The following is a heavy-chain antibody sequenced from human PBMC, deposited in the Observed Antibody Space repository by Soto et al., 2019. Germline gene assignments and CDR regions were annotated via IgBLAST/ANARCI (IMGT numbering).Heavy chain of an antibody. CDR1: GDSFGDFG. V-gene: IGHV1-18*04. CDR3: ARSDSYDDTGTFEN. D-gene: IGHD1-1*01. Sequence: QVHLVQSGGELNKPGASVKVSCKASGDSFGDFGRTWVRQAPGQGLEWMGWISGKNVNTNYAQKVQGRVTLTADTSTSTAYMEMRALTSDDTGIYYCARSDSYDDTGTFENWGQGTPVTVSS. J-gene: IGHJ4*02. CDR2: ISGKNVNT.